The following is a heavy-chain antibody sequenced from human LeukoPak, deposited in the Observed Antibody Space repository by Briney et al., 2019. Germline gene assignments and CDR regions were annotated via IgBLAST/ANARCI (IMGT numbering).Heavy chain of an antibody. Sequence: GGSLRLSCTASGFSFTDYPMNWVRQAPGKGLEWISNIRTTAEGAKYAYYADSVKGRVTISRDDGKNTLYLHMNSLRDDDTAVYYCATDQRYAFDYWGQGILVTVSS. CDR2: IRTTAEGAKYA. V-gene: IGHV3-48*02. J-gene: IGHJ4*02. D-gene: IGHD3-9*01. CDR1: GFSFTDYP. CDR3: ATDQRYAFDY.